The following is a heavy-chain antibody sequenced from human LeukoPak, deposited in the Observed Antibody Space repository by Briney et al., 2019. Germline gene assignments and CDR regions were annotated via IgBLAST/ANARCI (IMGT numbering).Heavy chain of an antibody. J-gene: IGHJ4*02. D-gene: IGHD3-22*01. CDR3: ARKGSSGYYSPYFDY. V-gene: IGHV4-59*01. Sequence: SETLSLTCTVSGGSISRYYWSWIRQPPGKGLEWIGYIYYSGITNYNPSLKSRVTISVDTSKNQSSLKLSSVTAADTAVYYCARKGSSGYYSPYFDYWGQGTLVTASS. CDR2: IYYSGIT. CDR1: GGSISRYY.